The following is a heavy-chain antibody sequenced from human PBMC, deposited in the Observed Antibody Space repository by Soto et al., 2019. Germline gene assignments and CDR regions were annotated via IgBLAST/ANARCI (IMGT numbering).Heavy chain of an antibody. Sequence: QVQLQESGPGLVKPSQTLSLTCTVSGGSISSGGYYWSWIRQHPGKGLEWIGYIYYSGSTYYNPSLKSRVTISVDTSKNQFSLKLSSVTAADTAVYYCARSQGSGRYCTNGVCYTYEDFVEYWGQGTLVTVSS. J-gene: IGHJ4*02. V-gene: IGHV4-31*03. D-gene: IGHD2-8*01. CDR1: GGSISSGGYY. CDR3: ARSQGSGRYCTNGVCYTYEDFVEY. CDR2: IYYSGST.